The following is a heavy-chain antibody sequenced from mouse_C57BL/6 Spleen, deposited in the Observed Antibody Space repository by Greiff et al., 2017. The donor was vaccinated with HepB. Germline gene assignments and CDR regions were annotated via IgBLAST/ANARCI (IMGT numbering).Heavy chain of an antibody. Sequence: VKLVESGPGLVQPSQSLSITCTVSGFSFTSYGVNWVRQSPGKGLEWLGVIWSGGSTDYNAAFISRLSIRNDNSKSQVFFKMNSLQADDTAIYYCSRAEKVGAMDYWGQGTPVTVSS. CDR3: SRAEKVGAMDY. V-gene: IGHV2-2*01. CDR2: IWSGGST. J-gene: IGHJ4*01. D-gene: IGHD1-1*02. CDR1: GFSFTSYG.